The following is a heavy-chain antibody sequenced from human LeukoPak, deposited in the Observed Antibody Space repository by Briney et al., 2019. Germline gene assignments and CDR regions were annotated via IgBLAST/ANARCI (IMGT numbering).Heavy chain of an antibody. CDR1: GYIFTNNW. V-gene: IGHV5-51*01. Sequence: SGESPKISCKGSGYIFTNNWIGWARQLPGKGLEWMGIIYPGDYDTRYSPSFEGQVTISADKSISTAYLQWSSLKASDTAMYYRARQTRDGSGSRGYSFGFWGLGTLVTVSS. J-gene: IGHJ4*02. CDR3: ARQTRDGSGSRGYSFGF. D-gene: IGHD3-10*01. CDR2: IYPGDYDT.